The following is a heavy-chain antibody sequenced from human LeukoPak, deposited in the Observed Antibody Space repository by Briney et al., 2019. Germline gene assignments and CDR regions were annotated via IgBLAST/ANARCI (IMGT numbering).Heavy chain of an antibody. CDR3: ARHFYDSSGYYYVGFDY. D-gene: IGHD3-22*01. CDR1: GGSFSGYY. Sequence: SETLSLTCAVYGGSFSGYYWSWIRQPPGKGLEWIGEIYHSGSTNYNPSLKSRVTISVDTSKNQFSLKLSSVTAADTAVYYCARHFYDSSGYYYVGFDYWGQGTLVTVSS. V-gene: IGHV4-34*01. J-gene: IGHJ4*02. CDR2: IYHSGST.